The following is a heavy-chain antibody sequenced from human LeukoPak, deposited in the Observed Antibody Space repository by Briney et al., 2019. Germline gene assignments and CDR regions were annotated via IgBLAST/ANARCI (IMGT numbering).Heavy chain of an antibody. CDR3: ARVPLSCGGDGYSEAFYFDY. CDR2: LYYRRNT. CDR1: GDSTSSIY. Sequence: SGALSLTCIVPGDSTSSIYACWSRQPPGKGGWWIGYLYYRRNTKYNPSLQSRVTRSVDTSKNQFSMKLSSVTAADTAVYYCARVPLSCGGDGYSEAFYFDYWGQGTLVTVSS. J-gene: IGHJ4*02. D-gene: IGHD2-21*02. V-gene: IGHV4-59*01.